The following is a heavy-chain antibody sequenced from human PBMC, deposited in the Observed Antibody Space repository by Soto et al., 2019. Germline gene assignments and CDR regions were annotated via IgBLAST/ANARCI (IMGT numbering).Heavy chain of an antibody. D-gene: IGHD5-12*01. CDR1: GYTFTGYY. J-gene: IGHJ5*02. Sequence: ASVKVSCKASGYTFTGYYMHWVRQAPGQGLEWMGWINPNSGGTNYAQKLQGRVTMTTDTSMSTAYMELRSLRSDDTAVYYCARFGYSGYEAWFDPWGQGTLVTVSS. V-gene: IGHV1-2*02. CDR2: INPNSGGT. CDR3: ARFGYSGYEAWFDP.